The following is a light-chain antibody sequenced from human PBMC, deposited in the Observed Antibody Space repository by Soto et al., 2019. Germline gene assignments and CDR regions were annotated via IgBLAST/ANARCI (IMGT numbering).Light chain of an antibody. CDR2: GAS. CDR1: QSLSSIY. V-gene: IGKV3-20*01. CDR3: QQYGSLPRT. J-gene: IGKJ1*01. Sequence: EIVLTQSPVTLSLSPGERATLSCRASQSLSSIYLAWYQQKPGQAPRLLIHGASSRATGIPDRFSGSGSGTDFTLHLSRLEPEDFAVYYWQQYGSLPRTFGQGTKLEIK.